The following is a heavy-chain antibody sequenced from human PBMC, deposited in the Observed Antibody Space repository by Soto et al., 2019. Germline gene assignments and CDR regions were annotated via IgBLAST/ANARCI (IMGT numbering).Heavy chain of an antibody. D-gene: IGHD6-6*01. V-gene: IGHV3-64*01. CDR2: ISSNGVGT. CDR1: GFTPSGYA. CDR3: ARLARPDFYYMDV. J-gene: IGHJ6*03. Sequence: EVQLAESGGGLAQPGGSLRLSCAASGFTPSGYAMDWVRQAPGKGLEYVSGISSNGVGTYYANSVQGRFTISRDNSKNTVHLQMGSRRPEDMAVYYCARLARPDFYYMDVWGKGTTVTVSS.